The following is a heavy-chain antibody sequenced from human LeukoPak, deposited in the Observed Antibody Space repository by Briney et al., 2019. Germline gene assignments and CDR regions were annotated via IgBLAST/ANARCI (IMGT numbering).Heavy chain of an antibody. J-gene: IGHJ4*02. Sequence: GGSLRLSCAASGFTFSSYWMHWVRQAPGKGLVWVSRISSDGSSTSYADSVKGRFTISRDNAKNTLYLQMNSLRAEDTAVYYCARGSSSWVDYWGQGTLVTVSS. CDR2: ISSDGSST. CDR3: ARGSSSWVDY. V-gene: IGHV3-74*01. D-gene: IGHD6-13*01. CDR1: GFTFSSYW.